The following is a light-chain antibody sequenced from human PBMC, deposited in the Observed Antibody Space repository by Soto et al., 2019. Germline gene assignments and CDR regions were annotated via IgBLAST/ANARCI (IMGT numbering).Light chain of an antibody. V-gene: IGLV2-23*02. CDR1: SSDVGSYNL. J-gene: IGLJ1*01. CDR3: CSYAGSSTYYV. CDR2: EVS. Sequence: QSALTQPASLSGSPGQSITISCTGTSSDVGSYNLVSWYQQHPGKAPKLMIYEVSKRPSGVSNRFSGSKSGNTASLTISGLQAEDEADYYCCSYAGSSTYYVFGTGTRSPS.